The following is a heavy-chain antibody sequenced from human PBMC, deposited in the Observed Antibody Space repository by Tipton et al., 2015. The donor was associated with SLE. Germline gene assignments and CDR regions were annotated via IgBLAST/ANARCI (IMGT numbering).Heavy chain of an antibody. CDR3: ARNGGNYYMDV. V-gene: IGHV3-33*08. Sequence: SLRLSCAASGFTVSSYGMHWVRQAPGKGLEWVAIIWYDGSNKYYADSVKGRFTISRDNSKNTLYLEMRSLRAEDTAVFYCARNGGNYYMDVWGKGTTVTVSS. CDR2: IWYDGSNK. J-gene: IGHJ6*03. CDR1: GFTVSSYG. D-gene: IGHD3-16*01.